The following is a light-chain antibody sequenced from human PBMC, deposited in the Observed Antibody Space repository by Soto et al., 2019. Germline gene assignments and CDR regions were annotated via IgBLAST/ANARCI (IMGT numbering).Light chain of an antibody. V-gene: IGKV3-11*01. CDR1: QSVSKY. CDR2: YAS. CDR3: QQRSNWPQIT. Sequence: EIVLTQSPATLSLSPGERATLSCRASQSVSKYFAWYQQKPGQAPRLLIHYASNSATGIPAGFSGSGSGTDFTITISSLEPEDFGVYYCQQRSNWPQITFGGGTKVEIK. J-gene: IGKJ4*01.